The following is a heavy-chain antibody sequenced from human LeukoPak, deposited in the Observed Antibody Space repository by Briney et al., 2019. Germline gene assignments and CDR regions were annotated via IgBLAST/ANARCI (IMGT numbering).Heavy chain of an antibody. CDR3: AREYYGGISGVDY. D-gene: IGHD4-23*01. CDR2: IYHSGST. Sequence: SETLSLTCTVSGGSISSGGYYWSWIRQPPGKGLEWIGYIYHSGSTYYNPSLKSRVTISVDRSKNQFSLKLSSVTAADTAVYYCAREYYGGISGVDYWGQGTLVTVSS. J-gene: IGHJ4*02. V-gene: IGHV4-30-2*01. CDR1: GGSISSGGYY.